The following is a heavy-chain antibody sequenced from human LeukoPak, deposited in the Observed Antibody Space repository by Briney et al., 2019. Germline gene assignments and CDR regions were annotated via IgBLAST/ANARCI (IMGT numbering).Heavy chain of an antibody. CDR2: IYSNGNT. D-gene: IGHD3-3*01. Sequence: PSETLSLTCTVSGGSISTTNYYWGWIRQPPGRDLEWIGSIYSNGNTYYNPSLESRVTISVDTSKNQLSLKLTSATAADTSVYYCARHSGLRSPFDPWGQGTLVTVSS. V-gene: IGHV4-39*01. CDR3: ARHSGLRSPFDP. CDR1: GGSISTTNYY. J-gene: IGHJ5*02.